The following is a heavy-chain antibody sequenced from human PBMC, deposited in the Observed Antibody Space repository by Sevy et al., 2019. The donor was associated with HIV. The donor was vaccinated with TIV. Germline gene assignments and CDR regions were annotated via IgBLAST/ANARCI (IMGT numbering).Heavy chain of an antibody. CDR3: ARDMGLLLLSLGMVV. D-gene: IGHD2-15*01. V-gene: IGHV1-18*01. J-gene: IGHJ6*02. CDR2: ITAYNGNT. CDR1: GYTFDNYG. Sequence: ASVKVSCKASGYTFDNYGISWVRQAPGQGLKWMGWITAYNGNTNYAQNLQGRDIMTTDTSTSTAYMELTNLRSGDTAVYYSARDMGLLLLSLGMVVWGQGTTVTFSS.